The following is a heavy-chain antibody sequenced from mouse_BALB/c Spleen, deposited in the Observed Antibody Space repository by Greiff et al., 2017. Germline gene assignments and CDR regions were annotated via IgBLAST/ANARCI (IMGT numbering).Heavy chain of an antibody. CDR2: IYPGDGDT. J-gene: IGHJ1*01. Sequence: QVQLKQSGPELVKPGASVKISCKASGYAFSSSWMNWVKQRPGQGLEWIGRIYPGDGDTNYNGKFKGKATLTADKSSSTAYMQLSSLTSVDSAVYFCARRRGYFDVWGAGTTVTVSS. CDR3: ARRRGYFDV. CDR1: GYAFSSSW. V-gene: IGHV1-82*01.